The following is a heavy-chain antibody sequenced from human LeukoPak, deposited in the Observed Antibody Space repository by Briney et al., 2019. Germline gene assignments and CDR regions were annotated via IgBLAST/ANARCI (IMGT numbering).Heavy chain of an antibody. V-gene: IGHV3-53*04. Sequence: GGSLRLSCAASGFTVSSNYMSWVRQAPGKGLEWVSVIYSGGSTYYADSVKGRFTISRHNSKNTLYLQMNSLRAEDTAVYYCAIDLTDYGDDVGSLDIWGQGTMVTVSS. CDR3: AIDLTDYGDDVGSLDI. CDR1: GFTVSSNY. CDR2: IYSGGST. D-gene: IGHD4-17*01. J-gene: IGHJ3*02.